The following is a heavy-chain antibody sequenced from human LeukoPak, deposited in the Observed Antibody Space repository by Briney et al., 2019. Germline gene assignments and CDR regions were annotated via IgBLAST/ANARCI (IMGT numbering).Heavy chain of an antibody. CDR3: ATAPYYDFWSGYSSFDY. CDR2: FDPEDGET. D-gene: IGHD3-3*01. Sequence: ASVKVSCKVSGYTLTELSMHWVRQAPGKGLEWMGGFDPEDGETIYAQKFQGRVTMTEDTSTDTAYMELSSLRSEDTAVYYCATAPYYDFWSGYSSFDYWGQGTLVTVSS. V-gene: IGHV1-24*01. J-gene: IGHJ4*02. CDR1: GYTLTELS.